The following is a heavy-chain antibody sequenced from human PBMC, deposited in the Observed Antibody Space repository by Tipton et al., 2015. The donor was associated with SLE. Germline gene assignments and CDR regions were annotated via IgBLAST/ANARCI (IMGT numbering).Heavy chain of an antibody. D-gene: IGHD3-3*01. V-gene: IGHV4-59*12. J-gene: IGHJ4*02. CDR2: IYYSGST. CDR3: AREPRSGYHDY. Sequence: LRLSCTVSGASISSYYWSWIRQPPGKGLEWIGYIYYSGSTIHNPSPKSRVTMSVDTSKNQFSLKLSSVTAADTAVYYCAREPRSGYHDYWGQGTLVIVSS. CDR1: GASISSYY.